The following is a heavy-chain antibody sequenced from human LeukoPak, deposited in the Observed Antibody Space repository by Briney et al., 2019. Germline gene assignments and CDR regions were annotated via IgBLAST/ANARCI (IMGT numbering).Heavy chain of an antibody. V-gene: IGHV3-23*01. CDR2: ISGSGGCT. J-gene: IGHJ4*02. Sequence: GGSLRLSCTASGFTFSSYAMSWVRQAPGKGLEWGSAISGSGGCTYYADSVKGRFTISRDNCKNTLYLQTNSLRAEDTAVYYCAKTDSDYVWGSYRPHYYFEYWGQGTLVTVSS. CDR3: AKTDSDYVWGSYRPHYYFEY. D-gene: IGHD3-16*02. CDR1: GFTFSSYA.